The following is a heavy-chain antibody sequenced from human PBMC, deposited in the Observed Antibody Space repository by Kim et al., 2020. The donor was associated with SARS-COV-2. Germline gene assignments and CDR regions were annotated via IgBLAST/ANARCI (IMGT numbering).Heavy chain of an antibody. Sequence: NYHPSLKSRVTISVDTSKNQFSLKLNSVTAADTAVYYCVSYSSSPYYLVSWGQGTLVTVSS. CDR3: VSYSSSPYYLVS. V-gene: IGHV4-59*01. J-gene: IGHJ4*02. D-gene: IGHD6-6*01.